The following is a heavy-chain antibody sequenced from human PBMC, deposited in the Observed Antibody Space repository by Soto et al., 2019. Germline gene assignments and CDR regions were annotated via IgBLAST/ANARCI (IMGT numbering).Heavy chain of an antibody. Sequence: QVQLVQSGAEVKKPGASVKVSCKASGYTFTSYDINWVRQATGQGLEWMGWMNPNSGNTGYAQKFQGRVTMTRNTSISTAYMELSSLRSEDTAVYYCARSPATYDFWSGYYSYYYYMDVWGKGTTVTVSS. J-gene: IGHJ6*03. CDR1: GYTFTSYD. V-gene: IGHV1-8*01. CDR3: ARSPATYDFWSGYYSYYYYMDV. D-gene: IGHD3-3*01. CDR2: MNPNSGNT.